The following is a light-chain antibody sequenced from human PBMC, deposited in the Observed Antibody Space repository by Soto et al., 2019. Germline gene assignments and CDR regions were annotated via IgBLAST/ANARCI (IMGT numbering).Light chain of an antibody. J-gene: IGKJ4*01. CDR3: QQFSSYPLT. CDR1: QSVNSN. V-gene: IGKV3-20*01. Sequence: ENEMTQYPGTPSLAPGVRATLSCRASQSVNSNFAWYQHKPGQAPRLLIYGASTRATGIPARFSGGGSWTDFTLTISRLEPEDYAVYYCQQFSSYPLTFGGGTKVDIK. CDR2: GAS.